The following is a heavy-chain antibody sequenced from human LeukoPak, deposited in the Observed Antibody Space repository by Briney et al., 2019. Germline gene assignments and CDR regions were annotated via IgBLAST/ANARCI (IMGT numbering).Heavy chain of an antibody. J-gene: IGHJ4*02. CDR1: GGSISSSNYY. D-gene: IGHD6-6*01. CDR3: ARHEWTICSSDY. Sequence: SETLSLTCTVSGGSISSSNYYWGCIRQPPGKGLEWIGRLYYSGITYYNPSLKSRATISVDTSKNQFSLKLSSVTAATPAVYYCARHEWTICSSDYWGQGALVTVSS. V-gene: IGHV4-39*01. CDR2: LYYSGIT.